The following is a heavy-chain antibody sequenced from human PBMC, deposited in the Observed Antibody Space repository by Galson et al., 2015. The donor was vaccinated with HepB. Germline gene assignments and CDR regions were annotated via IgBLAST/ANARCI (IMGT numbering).Heavy chain of an antibody. CDR2: IKSKTDDGTT. V-gene: IGHV3-15*01. Sequence: SLRLSCAASGFTFSNAWMSWVRQAPGKGLEWVGRIKSKTDDGTTDYAAPVKGRFTISRDDSKNTLYLQMNCLKTEDTAVYYCTTGGSTVVPAGKLLDYWGQGTLVTVSS. CDR3: TTGGSTVVPAGKLLDY. J-gene: IGHJ4*02. CDR1: GFTFSNAW. D-gene: IGHD2-2*01.